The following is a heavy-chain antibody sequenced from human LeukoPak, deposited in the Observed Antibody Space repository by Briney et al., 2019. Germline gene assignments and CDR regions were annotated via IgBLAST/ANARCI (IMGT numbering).Heavy chain of an antibody. CDR3: ARGSLSSTNHYYYMDV. V-gene: IGHV3-53*01. J-gene: IGHJ6*03. D-gene: IGHD2-2*01. CDR2: IYSGGST. Sequence: HPGGSLRLSCAASGFTVSSNYMSWVRQAPGKGLEWVSVIYSGGSTYYAASVKGRFTISRDNSKNTLYLQMNSLRAEDTAVYYCARGSLSSTNHYYYMDVWGKGTTVTVSS. CDR1: GFTVSSNY.